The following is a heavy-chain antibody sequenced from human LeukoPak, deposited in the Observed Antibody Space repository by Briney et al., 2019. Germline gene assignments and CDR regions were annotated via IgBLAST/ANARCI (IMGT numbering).Heavy chain of an antibody. D-gene: IGHD1-26*01. J-gene: IGHJ4*02. CDR1: GFTFSSYA. V-gene: IGHV3-21*01. CDR3: ARRLGIVGATPSAFDY. CDR2: ISSSSSYI. Sequence: PGGSLRLSCAASGFTFSSYAMNWVRQAPGKGLEWVSSISSSSSYIYYAGSVKGRFTISRDNAKNSLYLQMNSLRAEDTAVYYCARRLGIVGATPSAFDYWGQGTLVTVSS.